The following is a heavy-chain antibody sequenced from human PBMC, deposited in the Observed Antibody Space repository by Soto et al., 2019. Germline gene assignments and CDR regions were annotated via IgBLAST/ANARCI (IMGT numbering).Heavy chain of an antibody. CDR3: AREMDDYTFDAFDI. Sequence: GGSLRLSCAASGFTFSSYWMHWVRQAPWKGLVWVSRINSDGSSTSYADSVKGRFTISRDNAKNTLYLQMNSLRAEDTAVYYCAREMDDYTFDAFDIWGQGTMVTVSS. V-gene: IGHV3-74*01. D-gene: IGHD3-3*01. J-gene: IGHJ3*02. CDR2: INSDGSST. CDR1: GFTFSSYW.